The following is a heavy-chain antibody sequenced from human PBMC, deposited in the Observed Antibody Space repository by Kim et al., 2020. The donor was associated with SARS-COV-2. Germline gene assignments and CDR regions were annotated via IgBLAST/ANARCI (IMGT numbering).Heavy chain of an antibody. CDR3: ARYNYYDSSGYYYDY. V-gene: IGHV1-3*01. D-gene: IGHD3-22*01. J-gene: IGHJ4*02. CDR1: GYTFSSYA. CDR2: INAGNGNT. Sequence: ASVKVSCKASGYTFSSYAMHWVRQAPGQRLEWMGWINAGNGNTKYSQKFQGRVTITRDTSASTAYMELISLKSQDTAVYYCARYNYYDSSGYYYDYWGQGTLVTVSS.